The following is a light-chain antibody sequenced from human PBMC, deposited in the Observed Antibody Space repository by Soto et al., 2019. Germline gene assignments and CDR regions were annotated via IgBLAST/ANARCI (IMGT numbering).Light chain of an antibody. V-gene: IGKV3-11*01. CDR1: QSVSSY. J-gene: IGKJ1*01. Sequence: EIVLTQSPATLSLSPGERATLSCRASQSVSSYLAWYQQKLGQAPRLLIYDASNRADGIPATISGSGSETELPLTISSLEPQDFAVYYCQQRSNWPRTFGQGTKVEIK. CDR3: QQRSNWPRT. CDR2: DAS.